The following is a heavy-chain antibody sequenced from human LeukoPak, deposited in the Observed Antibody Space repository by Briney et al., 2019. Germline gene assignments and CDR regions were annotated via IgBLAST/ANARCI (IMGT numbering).Heavy chain of an antibody. CDR1: GFTFSSYS. CDR2: ISSSSSYI. Sequence: GGSLRLSCAASGFTFSSYSMSWVRQAPGKGLEWVSSISSSSSYIYYADSVKGRFTVSRDNSKNTLHLQMNSLRAEDTAVYYCVGGKIYYYDSSGSLHWGQGTLVTVSS. D-gene: IGHD3-22*01. J-gene: IGHJ4*02. CDR3: VGGKIYYYDSSGSLH. V-gene: IGHV3-21*04.